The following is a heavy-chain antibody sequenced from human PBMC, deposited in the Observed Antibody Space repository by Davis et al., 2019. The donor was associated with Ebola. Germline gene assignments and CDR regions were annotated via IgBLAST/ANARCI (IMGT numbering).Heavy chain of an antibody. CDR3: ARGVEMATILTGYYLDY. CDR2: IYHSGST. D-gene: IGHD5-24*01. Sequence: SETLSLTCTVSGASVSSGSYYWSWIRQPPGKGLEWTGYIYHSGSTNCNPSLKSRVTISVHTSKNQFSLKLSSVTAADTAVYYCARGVEMATILTGYYLDYWGQGTLVTVSP. J-gene: IGHJ4*02. V-gene: IGHV4-61*01. CDR1: GASVSSGSYY.